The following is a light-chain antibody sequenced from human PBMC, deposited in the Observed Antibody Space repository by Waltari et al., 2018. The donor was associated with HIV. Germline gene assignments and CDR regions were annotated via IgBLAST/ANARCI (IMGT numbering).Light chain of an antibody. CDR1: SSDVGKYNF. CDR2: EAD. V-gene: IGLV2-23*01. Sequence: QSALTQPASLSASPGQSITISCTGTSSDVGKYNFVSWYQQQSGKAPKRLIYEADKRPSGVSSRFSGSKSGTTASLTISGLQPEDEADYYCLAYAGRSTMFGGGTKLTVL. CDR3: LAYAGRSTM. J-gene: IGLJ3*02.